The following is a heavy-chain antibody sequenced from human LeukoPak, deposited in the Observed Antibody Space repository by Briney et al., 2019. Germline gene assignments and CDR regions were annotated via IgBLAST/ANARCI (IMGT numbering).Heavy chain of an antibody. CDR2: ISSSSSYI. V-gene: IGHV3-21*01. CDR3: ARESGYRDFDY. Sequence: PGRSLRLSCTASGFTFSSYALHWVRQAPGKGLEWVSSISSSSSYIYYADSVKGRFAISRDNAKNSLYLQMNSLRAEDTAVYYCARESGYRDFDYWGQGTLVTVSS. J-gene: IGHJ4*02. D-gene: IGHD5-12*01. CDR1: GFTFSSYA.